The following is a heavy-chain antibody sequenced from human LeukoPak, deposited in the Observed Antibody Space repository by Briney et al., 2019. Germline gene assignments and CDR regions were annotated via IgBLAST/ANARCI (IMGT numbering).Heavy chain of an antibody. D-gene: IGHD6-13*01. CDR2: FTSMSRTI. CDR3: ARQSSGIAATDKIDY. V-gene: IGHV3-21*01. CDR1: GFTFSRYS. J-gene: IGHJ4*02. Sequence: GGSLRLSCAASGFTFSRYSMTWVRQAPGKGLEWVSSFTSMSRTIYYADSVKGRFTISRDDAKESLYLQMNSLRAEDTAIYYCARQSSGIAATDKIDYWGQGALVTVSS.